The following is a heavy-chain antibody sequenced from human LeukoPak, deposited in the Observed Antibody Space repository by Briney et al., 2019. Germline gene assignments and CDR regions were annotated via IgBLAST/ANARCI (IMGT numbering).Heavy chain of an antibody. J-gene: IGHJ4*02. CDR2: IYPGDSDT. CDR1: GYRFTTYW. Sequence: GESLKISCKGSGYRFTTYWIGWVRQMPGKGLEWMGTIYPGDSDTRYSPSSQGQVTMSVDKSITIAYLQWNSLKASDTAMYYCARRLPSGGPDYWGQGTLVTVSS. CDR3: ARRLPSGGPDY. D-gene: IGHD6-25*01. V-gene: IGHV5-51*01.